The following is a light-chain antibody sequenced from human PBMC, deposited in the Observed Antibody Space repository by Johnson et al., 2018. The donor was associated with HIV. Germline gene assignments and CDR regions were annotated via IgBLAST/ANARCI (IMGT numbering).Light chain of an antibody. V-gene: IGLV1-51*01. CDR3: GTWDSSLSAGGV. CDR1: SSNIGNNY. J-gene: IGLJ1*01. Sequence: QSVLTQPPSVSAAPGQKVTISCSGSSSNIGNNYVSWYQQLPGTAPKLLIYDNNTRPSGIPDRFSGSKSGTSATLAITGLQTGDEADYYCGTWDSSLSAGGVFGTGTKVTVL. CDR2: DNN.